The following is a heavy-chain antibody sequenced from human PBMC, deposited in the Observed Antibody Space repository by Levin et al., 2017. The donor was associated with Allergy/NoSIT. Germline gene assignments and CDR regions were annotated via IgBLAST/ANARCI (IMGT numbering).Heavy chain of an antibody. CDR3: ARGGSGWPIDY. Sequence: ASVKVSCKVSGYTTTFDINWVRKVTGQGLEWMGWMNPSSGNTGYAQKFRGRLTMTRDTSINTAYMELSSLRSEDTGLYYCARGGSGWPIDYWGQGTLVTVSS. CDR1: GYTTTFD. CDR2: MNPSSGNT. V-gene: IGHV1-8*01. D-gene: IGHD6-19*01. J-gene: IGHJ4*02.